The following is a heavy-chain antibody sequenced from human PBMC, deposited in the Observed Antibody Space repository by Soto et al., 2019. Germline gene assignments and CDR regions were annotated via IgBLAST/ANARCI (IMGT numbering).Heavy chain of an antibody. J-gene: IGHJ4*02. Sequence: GESLKISCEGSGYSFTSHWIGWVRQMPGKGLEWMGIIYPGDSNTRYSPSFQGQVTISADKSIGTAYLQWSSLKASDTAMYYCARRYCSGGICYYFDSWGQGTLVTVSS. CDR3: ARRYCSGGICYYFDS. D-gene: IGHD2-15*01. CDR2: IYPGDSNT. V-gene: IGHV5-51*01. CDR1: GYSFTSHW.